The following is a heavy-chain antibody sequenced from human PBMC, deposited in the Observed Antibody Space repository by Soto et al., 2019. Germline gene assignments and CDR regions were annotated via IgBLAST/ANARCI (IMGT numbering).Heavy chain of an antibody. Sequence: EVQLVESGGGLVQPGGSLRLSCAASGFTFSSYWMSWVRQAPGKGLEWVANIKQDGSEKYYVDSVKGRFTISRDNAKNSLYLQMNSLRAEDTAVYYCARDLHSSSSPLYFDYWGQGTLVTVSS. CDR1: GFTFSSYW. J-gene: IGHJ4*02. V-gene: IGHV3-7*03. D-gene: IGHD6-6*01. CDR2: IKQDGSEK. CDR3: ARDLHSSSSPLYFDY.